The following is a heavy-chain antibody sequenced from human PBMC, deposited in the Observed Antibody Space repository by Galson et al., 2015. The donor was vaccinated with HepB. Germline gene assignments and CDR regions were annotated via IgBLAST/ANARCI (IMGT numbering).Heavy chain of an antibody. D-gene: IGHD6-19*01. J-gene: IGHJ4*02. CDR1: GGSISSGGYY. CDR3: ARGPRSGWYYYFDY. V-gene: IGHV4-61*08. CDR2: IYYSGST. Sequence: SETLSLTCTVSGGSISSGGYYWSWIRQHPGKGLEWIGYIYYSGSTNYNPSLKSRVTISVDTSKNQFSLKLSSVTAADTAVYYCARGPRSGWYYYFDYWGQGTLVTVSS.